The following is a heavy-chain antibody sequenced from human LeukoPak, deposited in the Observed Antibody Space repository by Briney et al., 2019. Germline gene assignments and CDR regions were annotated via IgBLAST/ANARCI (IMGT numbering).Heavy chain of an antibody. CDR2: IGTAGDT. CDR3: ARVAKERVGGVYYFDY. J-gene: IGHJ4*02. D-gene: IGHD1-1*01. V-gene: IGHV3-13*01. CDR1: GFTFISYA. Sequence: PGGSLRLSCAASGFTFISYAMSWVRQAPGKGLEWVSAIGTAGDTYYTGSVKGRFTISRENAKNSLYLQMNSLRAGDTAVYYCARVAKERVGGVYYFDYWGQGTLVTVSS.